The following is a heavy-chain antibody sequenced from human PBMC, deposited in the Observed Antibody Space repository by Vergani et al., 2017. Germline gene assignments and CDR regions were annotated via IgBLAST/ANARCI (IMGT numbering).Heavy chain of an antibody. D-gene: IGHD1-26*01. V-gene: IGHV4-34*01. Sequence: QVQLQQWGPGLLKPSETLSLTCAVYGGSLSGYYWSWIRLAPGKGLEWSGEINHSGTINYNTTLKSPFNVSIDTSRDHFSLKLRSVSAADTAVYFCARRAERWETLRRDDFDVWGQGTFVTVSP. CDR2: INHSGTI. J-gene: IGHJ3*01. CDR3: ARRAERWETLRRDDFDV. CDR1: GGSLSGYY.